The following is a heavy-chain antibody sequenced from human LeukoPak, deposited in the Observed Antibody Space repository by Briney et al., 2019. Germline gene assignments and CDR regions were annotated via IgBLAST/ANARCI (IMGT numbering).Heavy chain of an antibody. CDR3: AKDGGSYWGYYYYYMDV. D-gene: IGHD1-26*01. CDR2: IRYDGSNK. V-gene: IGHV3-30*02. Sequence: PGGSLRLSCAASGFTFSSYGMHWVRQAPGKGLEWVAFIRYDGSNKNYADSVKGRFTISRDNSKNTLYLQMNSLRAEDTAVYYCAKDGGSYWGYYYYYMDVWGKGTTVTISS. CDR1: GFTFSSYG. J-gene: IGHJ6*03.